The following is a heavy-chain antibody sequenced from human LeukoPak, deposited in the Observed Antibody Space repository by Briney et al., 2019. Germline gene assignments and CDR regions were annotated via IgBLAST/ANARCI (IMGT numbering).Heavy chain of an antibody. CDR2: MNPNSGNT. CDR1: GYTFTSYD. D-gene: IGHD2-2*01. V-gene: IGHV1-8*01. J-gene: IGHJ4*02. Sequence: ASVKVSCKASGYTFTSYDISWVRQATGQGLEWMGWMNPNSGNTGYAQKFQGKVTMTRNTSISTAYMELSSLRSEDTAVYYCARRYCSSTSCHYFDYWGQGTLVTVSS. CDR3: ARRYCSSTSCHYFDY.